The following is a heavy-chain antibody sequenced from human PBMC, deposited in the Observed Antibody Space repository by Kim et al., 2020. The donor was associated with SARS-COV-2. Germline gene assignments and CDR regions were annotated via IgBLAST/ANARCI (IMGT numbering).Heavy chain of an antibody. Sequence: GGSLRLSCAASGFTFSSYGMHWVRQAPGKGLEWVAVISYDGSNKYYADSVKGRFTISRDNSKNTLYLQMNSLRAEDTAVYYCARLFNFWVLRYFARLGGGMDVWGRGTTVPVSS. V-gene: IGHV3-33*05. CDR1: GFTFSSYG. CDR2: ISYDGSNK. J-gene: IGHJ6*02. D-gene: IGHD3-9*01. CDR3: ARLFNFWVLRYFARLGGGMDV.